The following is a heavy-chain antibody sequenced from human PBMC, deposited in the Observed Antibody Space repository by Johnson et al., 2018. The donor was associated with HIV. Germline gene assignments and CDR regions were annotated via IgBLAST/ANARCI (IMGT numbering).Heavy chain of an antibody. CDR3: ARERLRAGAFDI. CDR2: ISGSGGST. D-gene: IGHD6-13*01. V-gene: IGHV3-23*04. Sequence: VQLVESGGGLVQPGGSLRLSCAASTFIVSSNYMRWVRQAPGKGLEWVSAISGSGGSTFYAASVTGRFTISRDNAKNSLYLQMNSLRAEDTAVYYCARERLRAGAFDIWGQGTMVTVSS. CDR1: TFIVSSNY. J-gene: IGHJ3*02.